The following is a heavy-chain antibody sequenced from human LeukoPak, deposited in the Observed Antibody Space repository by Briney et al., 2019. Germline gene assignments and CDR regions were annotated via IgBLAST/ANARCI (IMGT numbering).Heavy chain of an antibody. CDR2: ISSSSSYI. V-gene: IGHV3-21*01. Sequence: RTGGSLRLSCAASGFTFSSYSMNWVRQAPGKGLEWVSSISSSSSYIYYADSVKGRFTISRDNAKNSLYLQMNSLRAEDTAVYYCARDFSVWFGELLHDYWGQGTLVTVSS. CDR1: GFTFSSYS. D-gene: IGHD3-10*01. J-gene: IGHJ4*02. CDR3: ARDFSVWFGELLHDY.